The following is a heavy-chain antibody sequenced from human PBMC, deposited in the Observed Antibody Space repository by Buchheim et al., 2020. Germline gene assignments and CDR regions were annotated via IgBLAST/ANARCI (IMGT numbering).Heavy chain of an antibody. V-gene: IGHV4-34*01. CDR1: GGSFSGYY. CDR3: ARVYCSSTSCYLRYYYGMDV. CDR2: INHSGST. Sequence: QVQLQQWGAGLLKPSETLSLTCAVYGGSFSGYYWSWIRQPPGKGLEWIGEINHSGSTNYNPSLKSRVTISVDTSKNQFFLKLSSVTAADTAVYYCARVYCSSTSCYLRYYYGMDVWGQGTT. D-gene: IGHD2-2*01. J-gene: IGHJ6*02.